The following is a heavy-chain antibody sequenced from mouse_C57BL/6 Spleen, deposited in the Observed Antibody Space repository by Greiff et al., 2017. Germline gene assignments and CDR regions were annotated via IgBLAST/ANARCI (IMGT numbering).Heavy chain of an antibody. CDR1: GFTFNTYA. CDR2: IRSKSSNYAT. CDR3: VRDGVITTVVATGRFDYAMDY. Sequence: DVMLVESGGGLVQPKGSLKLSCAASGFTFNTYAMHWVRQAPGKGLEWVARIRSKSSNYATYYADSVKDRFTISRDDSQSMLYLQMNNLKTEDTAMEYCVRDGVITTVVATGRFDYAMDYWGQGTSVTVSS. D-gene: IGHD1-1*01. J-gene: IGHJ4*01. V-gene: IGHV10-3*01.